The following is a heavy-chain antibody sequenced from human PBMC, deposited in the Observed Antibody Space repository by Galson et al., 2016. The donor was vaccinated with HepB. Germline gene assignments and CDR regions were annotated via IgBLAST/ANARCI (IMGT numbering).Heavy chain of an antibody. CDR2: ISYTGSNE. J-gene: IGHJ6*02. D-gene: IGHD3-16*02. CDR3: ARSFRDFVFEGSLHGLDV. CDR1: GFSFSLNT. V-gene: IGHV3-30*04. Sequence: SLRLSCAASGFSFSLNTVHWVRQLPGKGLEWVALISYTGSNEIYAESVKGRFQISRDNSKNTLYLQVNNLRGEDTAVYYCARSFRDFVFEGSLHGLDVWGQGTTVIVSS.